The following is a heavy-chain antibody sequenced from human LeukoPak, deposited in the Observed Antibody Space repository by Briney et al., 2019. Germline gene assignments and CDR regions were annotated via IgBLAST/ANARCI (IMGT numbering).Heavy chain of an antibody. D-gene: IGHD3-10*01. V-gene: IGHV1-2*06. CDR1: GYTFTGYY. J-gene: IGHJ4*02. CDR2: INPNSGGT. Sequence: ASVKVSCKASGYTFTGYYMHWVRQAPGQGLEWMGRINPNSGGTNYAQKFQGRVTMTRDTSISTAYMELSRLRSDDTAVYYCASRPITMVRGVIEYYFDYWGQGTLVTVSS. CDR3: ASRPITMVRGVIEYYFDY.